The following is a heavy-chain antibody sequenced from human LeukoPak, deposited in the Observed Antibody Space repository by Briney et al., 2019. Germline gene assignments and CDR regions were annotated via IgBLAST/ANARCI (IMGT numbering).Heavy chain of an antibody. V-gene: IGHV5-51*01. J-gene: IGHJ4*02. CDR2: IFPGDSET. D-gene: IGHD2-2*01. CDR1: GYTFTNYW. CDR3: VRAREYSTSWYFDS. Sequence: GESLKISREASGYTFTNYWIGWVRQMPGKGLEWMGIIFPGDSETRYSPSFLGQVAISVDKSINTAYLELSSLRASDTAKYFCVRAREYSTSWYFDSWGQGALVTVSS.